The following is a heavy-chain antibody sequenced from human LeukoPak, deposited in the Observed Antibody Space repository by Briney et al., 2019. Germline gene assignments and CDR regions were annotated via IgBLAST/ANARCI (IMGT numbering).Heavy chain of an antibody. CDR1: GGSISSGRYY. CDR3: ARVCRYCSSTSCYSTCYYYMDV. D-gene: IGHD2-2*01. V-gene: IGHV4-61*02. CDR2: IYNSGST. Sequence: SETLSLTRTVSGGSISSGRYYWSWLRPPAGKGLEWFGRIYNSGSTNYHPPPKSRVTIRVDTSKNQFSLKLSSVTAADTAVYYCARVCRYCSSTSCYSTCYYYMDVWGKGTTVTVSS. J-gene: IGHJ6*03.